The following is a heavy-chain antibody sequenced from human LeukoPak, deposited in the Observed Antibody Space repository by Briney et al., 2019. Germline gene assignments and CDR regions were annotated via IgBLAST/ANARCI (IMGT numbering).Heavy chain of an antibody. D-gene: IGHD3-10*01. CDR3: GDLGSAGTDH. Sequence: GGSLRLSCATSGFTFSDHYMDCVRQAPGQGLEWLGLVRHKANDYTTIYAASVKGRFTISRDDSKNSVYLQMDSLKTEDTAVYYCGDLGSAGTDHWGQGTLVTVSS. CDR2: VRHKANDYTT. J-gene: IGHJ4*02. CDR1: GFTFSDHY. V-gene: IGHV3-72*01.